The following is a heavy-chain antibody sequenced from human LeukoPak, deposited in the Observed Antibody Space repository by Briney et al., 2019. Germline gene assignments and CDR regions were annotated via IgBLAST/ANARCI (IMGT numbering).Heavy chain of an antibody. D-gene: IGHD2-15*01. J-gene: IGHJ6*03. V-gene: IGHV1-69*04. Sequence: ASVTVSFKASGGTFISYAISWVRQAPGQGLEWMGRINPILGIANYAQKFQGRVTITADKSTSTAYMELSSLRSDDTAVYYCARDLRTIVVVAAGTGSYYYMAVWGKGTTVTVSS. CDR1: GGTFISYA. CDR2: INPILGIA. CDR3: ARDLRTIVVVAAGTGSYYYMAV.